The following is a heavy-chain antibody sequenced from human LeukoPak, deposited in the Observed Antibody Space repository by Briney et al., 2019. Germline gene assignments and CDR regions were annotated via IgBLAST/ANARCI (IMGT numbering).Heavy chain of an antibody. J-gene: IGHJ4*02. CDR2: IYYSGST. V-gene: IGHV4-39*01. Sequence: SETLSLTCTLSGGSISSGSFYWGWIRQPPGKGLEWIGSIYYSGSTYYNPSLKSRVTISVDTSKNQFSLKLSSVTAADTAVYYCARLMGSYDLDYWGQGTLVTVSS. CDR3: ARLMGSYDLDY. CDR1: GGSISSGSFY. D-gene: IGHD1-26*01.